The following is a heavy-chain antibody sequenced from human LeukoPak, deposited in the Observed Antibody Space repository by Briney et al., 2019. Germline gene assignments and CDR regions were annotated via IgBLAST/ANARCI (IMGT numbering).Heavy chain of an antibody. CDR3: AKHGPNSVATILTYFDY. V-gene: IGHV1-18*01. D-gene: IGHD5-12*01. CDR2: ISAYNGNT. CDR1: GYTFTSYG. J-gene: IGHJ4*02. Sequence: ASVKVSCKASGYTFTSYGISWVRQAPGQGLEWMGWISAYNGNTNYAQKLQGRVTMTTDTSTSTAYMELRSLRSDDTAVYYCAKHGPNSVATILTYFDYWGQGTLVTVSS.